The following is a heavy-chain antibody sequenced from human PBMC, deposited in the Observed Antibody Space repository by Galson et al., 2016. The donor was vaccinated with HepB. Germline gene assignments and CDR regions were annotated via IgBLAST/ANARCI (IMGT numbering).Heavy chain of an antibody. J-gene: IGHJ6*02. CDR2: IYWDERK. D-gene: IGHD3-10*01. Sequence: PALVKPTQTLALTCTFSGFSLSPSGGGVVWIRQPPGKALEWVALIYWDERKRYSQPLKSRLTITKDTSRKQVVLTMTNMDPVDTATYYCAHTTLVQGANYGLDVWGQGTTVTVSS. CDR1: GFSLSPSGGG. CDR3: AHTTLVQGANYGLDV. V-gene: IGHV2-5*02.